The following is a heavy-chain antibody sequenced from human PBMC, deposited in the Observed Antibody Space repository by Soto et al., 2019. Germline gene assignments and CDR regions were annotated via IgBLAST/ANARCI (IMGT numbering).Heavy chain of an antibody. CDR1: GFTFSSYS. J-gene: IGHJ4*02. CDR2: ISSSSYI. D-gene: IGHD6-6*01. V-gene: IGHV3-21*01. Sequence: GSLRLSCAASGFTFSSYSMNWVRQAPGKGLEWVSSISSSSYIYYADSAKGRFTISRDNAKNSLYLQMNSLRAEDTAVYYCARERSSSPLDYWGQGTLVTVSS. CDR3: ARERSSSPLDY.